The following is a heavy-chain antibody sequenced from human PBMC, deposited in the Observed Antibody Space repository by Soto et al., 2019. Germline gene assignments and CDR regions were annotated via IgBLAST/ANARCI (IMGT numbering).Heavy chain of an antibody. CDR3: TRARVFPHY. D-gene: IGHD3-10*01. CDR1: GFTFGDYS. J-gene: IGHJ4*02. Sequence: GGSLRLSCSAYGFTFGDYSMTWLRQAPGKGLEWVSFIRNIASGGTAEYAASVRGRFTISRDDSNSIAYLQMNSLRAEDTSMYYCTRARVFPHYRSQRLLGTVSS. V-gene: IGHV3-49*03. CDR2: IRNIASGGTA.